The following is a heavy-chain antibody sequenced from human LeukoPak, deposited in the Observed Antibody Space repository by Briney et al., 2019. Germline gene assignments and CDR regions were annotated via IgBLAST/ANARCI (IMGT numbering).Heavy chain of an antibody. V-gene: IGHV3-23*01. CDR2: ISGAGGTT. CDR3: ARDQAGRHSDY. D-gene: IGHD6-13*01. Sequence: GGSLRLSCAASGFPFSSSAMSWVRQAPGRGLEWVSVISGAGGTTKYADSVKGRFTISRDNAKNSLYLQMNSLRAEDSAVYYCARDQAGRHSDYWGQGTLVTVSS. CDR1: GFPFSSSA. J-gene: IGHJ4*02.